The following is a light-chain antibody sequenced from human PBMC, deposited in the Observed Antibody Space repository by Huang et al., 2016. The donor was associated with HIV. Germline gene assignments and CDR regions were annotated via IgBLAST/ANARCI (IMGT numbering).Light chain of an antibody. J-gene: IGKJ1*01. Sequence: DIQMTQSPSSLSASVGDRVTVTCRASQGISSYLNWYQQKPGKAPKPLMYATSVLEDGVPSRFRGSGSGTDFTLTISGLRPEDFATYYCQQSYTTPRTFGQGTKVEIK. CDR3: QQSYTTPRT. V-gene: IGKV1-39*01. CDR2: ATS. CDR1: QGISSY.